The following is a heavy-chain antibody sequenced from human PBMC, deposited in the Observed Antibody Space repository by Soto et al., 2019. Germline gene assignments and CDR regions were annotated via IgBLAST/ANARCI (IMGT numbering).Heavy chain of an antibody. CDR2: ISSSSSYI. V-gene: IGHV3-21*01. J-gene: IGHJ6*02. Sequence: GGSLRLSCAASGFTFSSYSMNWVRQAPGKGLEWVSSISSSSSYIYYADSVKGRFTISRDNAKNSLYLQMNSLRAEDTAVYYCAKDSWAIFGVPAGEYYAMDVWGQGTTATGPS. D-gene: IGHD3-3*01. CDR3: AKDSWAIFGVPAGEYYAMDV. CDR1: GFTFSSYS.